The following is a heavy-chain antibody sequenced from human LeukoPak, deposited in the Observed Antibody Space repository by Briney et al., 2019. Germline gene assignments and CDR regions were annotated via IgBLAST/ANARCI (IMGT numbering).Heavy chain of an antibody. Sequence: PSETLSLTCAVYGGSFSGYYWSWIRQPPGKGLEGIGEINHSGSTNYNPSLKSRVTISVDTSKNQFSLKLSSVTAADTAVYYCASRIFWSGPKTFDYWGQGTLVTVSS. CDR2: INHSGST. CDR3: ASRIFWSGPKTFDY. V-gene: IGHV4-34*01. D-gene: IGHD3-3*01. J-gene: IGHJ4*02. CDR1: GGSFSGYY.